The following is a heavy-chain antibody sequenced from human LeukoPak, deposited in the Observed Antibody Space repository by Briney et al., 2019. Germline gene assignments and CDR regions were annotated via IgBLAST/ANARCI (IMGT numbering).Heavy chain of an antibody. J-gene: IGHJ4*02. D-gene: IGHD4-23*01. CDR3: AREPRHGGALYYFDY. CDR2: INPSGGST. Sequence: ASVKVSCKASGYTFTSYYMHWVRQAPGQGLEWMGIINPSGGSTSYAQKFQGRVTMTRDTSTSTVYMELSSLRSEDTAVYYCAREPRHGGALYYFDYWGQGTLVTVSS. CDR1: GYTFTSYY. V-gene: IGHV1-46*01.